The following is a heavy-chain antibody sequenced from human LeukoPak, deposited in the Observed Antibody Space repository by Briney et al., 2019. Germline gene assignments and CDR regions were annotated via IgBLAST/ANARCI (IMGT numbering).Heavy chain of an antibody. CDR1: GFTFSSYA. D-gene: IGHD2-2*01. V-gene: IGHV3-23*01. J-gene: IGHJ6*02. CDR3: ANAPGPAAIITYYYYYGMDV. CDR2: ISGSGGST. Sequence: PGGSLRLSCAASGFTFSSYAMSWVRQAPGKGLEWVSAISGSGGSTYYADSVKGRFTISRDNSKNTLYLQMNSLRAEDTAVYYCANAPGPAAIITYYYYYGMDVWGQGTTVTVSS.